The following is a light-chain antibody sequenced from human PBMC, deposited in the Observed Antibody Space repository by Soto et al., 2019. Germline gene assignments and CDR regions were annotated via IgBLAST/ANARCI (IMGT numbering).Light chain of an antibody. V-gene: IGKV1-5*03. CDR3: HQYNSYSRT. CDR1: QSISSW. CDR2: KAT. J-gene: IGKJ1*01. Sequence: DIQMTQSPSTLSASIGDRVTITCRASQSISSWLDWYQQKPGQAPKLLIYKATTLESGVPSRFSGSGYGTEFNLTISSLQPDDFATYYCHQYNSYSRTFGQGTKVDIK.